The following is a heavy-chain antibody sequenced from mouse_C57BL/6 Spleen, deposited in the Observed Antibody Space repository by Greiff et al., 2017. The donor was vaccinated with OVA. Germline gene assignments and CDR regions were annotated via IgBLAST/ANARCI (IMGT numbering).Heavy chain of an antibody. CDR2: IYPRDGST. J-gene: IGHJ4*01. V-gene: IGHV1-85*01. Sequence: QVQLQQSGPELVKPGASVKLSCKASGYTFTSYDINWVKQRPGPGLEWLGWIYPRDGSTKYNEKFKGKATLTVDTSSSTAYMELHSLTSEDSAVYFCARTVHSPYAMDYWGQGTSVTVSS. CDR1: GYTFTSYD. D-gene: IGHD2-12*01. CDR3: ARTVHSPYAMDY.